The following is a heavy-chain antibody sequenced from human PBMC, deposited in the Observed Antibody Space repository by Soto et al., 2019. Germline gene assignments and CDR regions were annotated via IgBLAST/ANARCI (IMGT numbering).Heavy chain of an antibody. CDR3: AAGGYPLGY. J-gene: IGHJ4*02. Sequence: GGSLRLSCTASGFPFSSYWMSWVRQAPGKWLEWVANIKSDGSEKYYVDFVKGRFTISRDNAKNSLHLQLNSLTAEDTAVYYCAAGGYPLGYWSQGSLDHVSS. V-gene: IGHV3-7*01. CDR1: GFPFSSYW. CDR2: IKSDGSEK. D-gene: IGHD5-12*01.